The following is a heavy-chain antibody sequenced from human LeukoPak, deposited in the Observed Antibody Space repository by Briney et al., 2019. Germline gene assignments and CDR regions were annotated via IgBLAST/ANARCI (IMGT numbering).Heavy chain of an antibody. D-gene: IGHD4-17*01. V-gene: IGHV3-21*01. CDR3: ARNRGDPSYFDY. Sequence: ETLSLTCAVSGGSINKSNWWSWVRQAPGKGLEWVSSISTSSSYIYYADSVKGRFTISRNNPKNSLYLQMNSLRAEDTAVYYCARNRGDPSYFDYWGQGTLVTVSS. CDR1: GGSINKSNW. CDR2: ISTSSSYI. J-gene: IGHJ4*02.